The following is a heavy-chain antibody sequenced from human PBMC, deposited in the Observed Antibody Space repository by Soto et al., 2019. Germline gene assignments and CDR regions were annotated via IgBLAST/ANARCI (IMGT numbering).Heavy chain of an antibody. CDR3: ARYKSNYYYGMDV. V-gene: IGHV4-39*07. D-gene: IGHD1-20*01. CDR2: IYYSGST. J-gene: IGHJ6*02. Sequence: SETLSLTCTVSGGSISSSSYYWGWIRQPPGKGLEWIGSIYYSGSTYYNTSLKSRVTISVDTSKNQFSLKLSSVTAADTAVYYCARYKSNYYYGMDVWGQGTTVTVSS. CDR1: GGSISSSSYY.